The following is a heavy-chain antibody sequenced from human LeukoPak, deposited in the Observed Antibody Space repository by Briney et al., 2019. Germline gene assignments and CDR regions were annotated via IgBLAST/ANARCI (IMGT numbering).Heavy chain of an antibody. CDR1: GYTFTSYD. Sequence: ASVKVSCKASGYTFTSYDINWVRQATGQGLECMGWMNPNSGNTVYAQKFQGRVTMIRNTSISTAYMELSSLRSEDTAVYYCARALYSGSYYDFDYWGQGTLVTVSS. J-gene: IGHJ4*02. V-gene: IGHV1-8*01. CDR2: MNPNSGNT. CDR3: ARALYSGSYYDFDY. D-gene: IGHD1-26*01.